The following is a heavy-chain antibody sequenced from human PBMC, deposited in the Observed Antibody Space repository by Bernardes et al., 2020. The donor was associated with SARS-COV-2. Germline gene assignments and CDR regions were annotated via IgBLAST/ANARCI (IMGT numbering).Heavy chain of an antibody. Sequence: GGSLRLSCAASGFTFSSYSMNWVRQAPGEGLEWVSYISSSSSTIYYADSVKGRFTISRDNAKNSMYLQMNSLRAEDTAVYYCARDMALPAATRLFFDIWGQGTMVTVSS. J-gene: IGHJ3*02. CDR2: ISSSSSTI. CDR3: ARDMALPAATRLFFDI. V-gene: IGHV3-48*04. D-gene: IGHD2-2*01. CDR1: GFTFSSYS.